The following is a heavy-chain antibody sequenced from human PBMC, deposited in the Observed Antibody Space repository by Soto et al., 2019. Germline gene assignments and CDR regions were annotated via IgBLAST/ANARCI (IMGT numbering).Heavy chain of an antibody. CDR3: AKEGSTSRPFRYYYYMDV. CDR2: ISYDGSNK. V-gene: IGHV3-30*18. J-gene: IGHJ6*03. CDR1: GFTFSSYG. D-gene: IGHD2-2*01. Sequence: GGSLRLSCAASGFTFSSYGMHWVRQAPGKGLEWVAVISYDGSNKYYADSVKGRFTISRDNSKNTLYLQMNSLRAEDTAVYYCAKEGSTSRPFRYYYYMDVWGKGTTVTVSS.